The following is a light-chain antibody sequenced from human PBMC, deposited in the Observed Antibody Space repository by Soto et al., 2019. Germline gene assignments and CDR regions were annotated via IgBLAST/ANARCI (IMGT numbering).Light chain of an antibody. CDR2: DAS. CDR1: QSVSSY. CDR3: QQRSNWPLT. V-gene: IGKV3-11*01. Sequence: EIVLTQSPATLSLSPGERATLSCRASQSVSSYLAWYQQKPGQAPRLLIYDASNRATGIPARFSGSGSGTDFNLTISSLAPDDFAVYYCQQRSNWPLTFGGGTKVESK. J-gene: IGKJ4*01.